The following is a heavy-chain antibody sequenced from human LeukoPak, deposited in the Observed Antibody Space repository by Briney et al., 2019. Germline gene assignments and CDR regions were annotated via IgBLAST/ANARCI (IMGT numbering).Heavy chain of an antibody. J-gene: IGHJ4*02. CDR3: ATGHGSGSYPPGY. CDR1: GGSFSGYY. CDR2: INHSGST. Sequence: PSETLSLTCAVYGGSFSGYYWSWIRQPPGKGLEWIGEINHSGSTNYNPSLKSRVTISVDTSKNQFSLKLSSVTAADTAVYYCATGHGSGSYPPGYWGQGTLVTVSS. V-gene: IGHV4-34*01. D-gene: IGHD3-10*01.